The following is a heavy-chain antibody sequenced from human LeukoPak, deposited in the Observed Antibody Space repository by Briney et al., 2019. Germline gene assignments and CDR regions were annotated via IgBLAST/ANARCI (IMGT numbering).Heavy chain of an antibody. J-gene: IGHJ6*02. CDR2: ISYDGSNK. V-gene: IGHV3-30*18. CDR1: GFTFSSYG. CDR3: AKDSELERRRYYGMDV. D-gene: IGHD1-1*01. Sequence: GRSLRLSCPASGFTFSSYGMHWVRQAPGKGLEWVAVISYDGSNKYYADSVKGRFTISRDNSKNTLYLQMNSLRAEDTAVYYCAKDSELERRRYYGMDVWGQGTTVTVSS.